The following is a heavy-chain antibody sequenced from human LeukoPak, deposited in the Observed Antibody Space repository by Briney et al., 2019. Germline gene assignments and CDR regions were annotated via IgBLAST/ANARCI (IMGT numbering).Heavy chain of an antibody. J-gene: IGHJ6*02. Sequence: PGRSLRLSCAASGFTFSSYAMHWVRQAPGKGLEWVAVISYDGSNKYYADSVKGRFTISRDNSKNTLYLQMNSLRAEDTAVYYCAREPYDISGYGMDVWGQGTMVTVSS. D-gene: IGHD3-22*01. CDR1: GFTFSSYA. CDR2: ISYDGSNK. V-gene: IGHV3-30-3*01. CDR3: AREPYDISGYGMDV.